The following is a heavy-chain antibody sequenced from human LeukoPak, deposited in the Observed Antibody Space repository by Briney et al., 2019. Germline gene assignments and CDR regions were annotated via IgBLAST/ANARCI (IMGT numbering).Heavy chain of an antibody. J-gene: IGHJ3*02. Sequence: SETLSLTCTVAGGSISRYYWSWIRQPPGKGLEWIGYIDYSGSTNYNPSPKSRVTISVDTSKNQFSLELSSVPAADTAVYYCATVGDYGGPSDAFDIWGQGTMVTVSS. V-gene: IGHV4-59*01. CDR2: IDYSGST. D-gene: IGHD4-23*01. CDR3: ATVGDYGGPSDAFDI. CDR1: GGSISRYY.